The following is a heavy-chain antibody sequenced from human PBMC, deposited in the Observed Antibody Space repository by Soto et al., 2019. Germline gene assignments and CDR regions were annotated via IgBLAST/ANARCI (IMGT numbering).Heavy chain of an antibody. J-gene: IGHJ5*02. CDR2: IHYSGST. CDR1: GGSITSGDDY. Sequence: SETLSLTCAVSGGSITSGDDYWSWIRQPPGKGLEWIAYIHYSGSTYYNPSLKSRVTISVDTSKNQFSLKLSSVTAADTAVYYCARARLSRSWWFDPWGQGTLVTVSS. D-gene: IGHD3-10*01. CDR3: ARARLSRSWWFDP. V-gene: IGHV4-30-4*01.